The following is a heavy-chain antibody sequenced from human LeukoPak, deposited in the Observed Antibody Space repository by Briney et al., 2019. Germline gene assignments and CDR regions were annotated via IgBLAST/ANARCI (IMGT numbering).Heavy chain of an antibody. CDR3: AGDVMSTALDAFDV. D-gene: IGHD1-1*01. J-gene: IGHJ3*01. Sequence: PSETLSLACTVSGGSIKSYYWNWIRQPPGKGLELIGYIYYSGSPTYNPSLKSRVTISVDTSKNQFSLQLSSVTAADTAVYHCAGDVMSTALDAFDVWGQGTVVTVSS. V-gene: IGHV4-59*01. CDR1: GGSIKSYY. CDR2: IYYSGSP.